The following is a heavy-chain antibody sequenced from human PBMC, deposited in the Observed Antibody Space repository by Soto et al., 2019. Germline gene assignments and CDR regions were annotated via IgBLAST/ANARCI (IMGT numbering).Heavy chain of an antibody. Sequence: TGGSLRLSCAASGFTFSSYAMTWVRQAPGKGLEWVSSISGSGGATYYADSVKGRFTMSRDDSKNTLYLQMNSLRAEDTALYYCAKAGRPYYDLWSENRFDPWGQGTLVTVSS. J-gene: IGHJ5*02. V-gene: IGHV3-23*01. CDR2: ISGSGGAT. D-gene: IGHD3-3*01. CDR1: GFTFSSYA. CDR3: AKAGRPYYDLWSENRFDP.